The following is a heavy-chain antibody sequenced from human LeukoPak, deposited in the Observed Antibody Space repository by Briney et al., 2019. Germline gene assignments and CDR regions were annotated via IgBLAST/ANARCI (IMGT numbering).Heavy chain of an antibody. CDR1: RFTFSTYA. J-gene: IGHJ4*02. V-gene: IGHV3-23*01. D-gene: IGHD1-26*01. CDR3: AKDYQGGKTLATFPLFDY. Sequence: GGSLRLSCAASRFTFSTYAMSWVRQAPGKGLEWASTISGSGGVTYYADSVKGRFTISRDNSKNTVSLQMNSLRAGDTAVYYCAKDYQGGKTLATFPLFDYWGQGTLVTVSS. CDR2: ISGSGGVT.